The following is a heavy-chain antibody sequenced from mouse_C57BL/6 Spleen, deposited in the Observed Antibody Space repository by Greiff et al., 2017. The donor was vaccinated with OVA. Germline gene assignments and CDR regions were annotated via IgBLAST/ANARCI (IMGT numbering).Heavy chain of an antibody. CDR1: GFTFTDYY. CDR2: IRNKDNGYTT. J-gene: IGHJ1*03. Sequence: DVMLVESGGGLVQPGGSLSLSCAASGFTFTDYYMSWVRQPPGKALEWLGFIRNKDNGYTTEYSASVKGRFTISRDTSHSILYLQMKALRAEDSATYYCARYKRDFDVWGTGTTVTVSS. V-gene: IGHV7-3*01. CDR3: ARYKRDFDV.